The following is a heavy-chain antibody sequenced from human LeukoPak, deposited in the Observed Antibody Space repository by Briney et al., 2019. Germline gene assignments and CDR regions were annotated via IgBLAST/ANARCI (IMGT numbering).Heavy chain of an antibody. CDR2: FSGSGGST. Sequence: PGGSLRLSCAPSGLTFSSYAVSWVRQAPGKGLDWVSAFSGSGGSTYYADSVKGRFTISRDNSKNTLYLQMNSLRAEDTAVYYCAKRGGITMIPFDYWGQGTLVTVSS. V-gene: IGHV3-23*01. J-gene: IGHJ4*02. D-gene: IGHD3-22*01. CDR3: AKRGGITMIPFDY. CDR1: GLTFSSYA.